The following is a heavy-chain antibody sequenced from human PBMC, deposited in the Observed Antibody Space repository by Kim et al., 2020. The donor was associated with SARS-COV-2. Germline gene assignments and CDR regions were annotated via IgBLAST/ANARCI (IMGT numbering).Heavy chain of an antibody. D-gene: IGHD2-15*01. CDR3: ARWLEMVGHNWFDP. V-gene: IGHV4-31*03. J-gene: IGHJ5*02. Sequence: SETLSLTCTVSGGSISSGGYYWSWIRQHPGKGLEWIGYIYYSGSTYYNPSLKSRVTISVDTSKNQFSLKLSSVTAADTAVYYCARWLEMVGHNWFDPWGQGTLVTVSS. CDR2: IYYSGST. CDR1: GGSISSGGYY.